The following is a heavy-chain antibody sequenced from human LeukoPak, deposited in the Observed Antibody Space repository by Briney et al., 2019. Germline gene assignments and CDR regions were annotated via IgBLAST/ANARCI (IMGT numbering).Heavy chain of an antibody. D-gene: IGHD1-26*01. Sequence: PGGSLRLSCAASGFTFSKYRINWVRQAPGKGLEWVSSISSSSSYIYYADSVKGRYTISRDNSKNTLYLQMNSLRAEDTAVYYCAKSKSRSGSYYLSWGQGTLVTVSS. CDR2: ISSSSSYI. V-gene: IGHV3-21*04. CDR3: AKSKSRSGSYYLS. J-gene: IGHJ4*02. CDR1: GFTFSKYR.